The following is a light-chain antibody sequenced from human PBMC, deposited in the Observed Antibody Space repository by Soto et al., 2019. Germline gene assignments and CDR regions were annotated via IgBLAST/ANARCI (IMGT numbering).Light chain of an antibody. Sequence: DIQMTQSPSTLSASVGDRVTIICRASQSISSWLAWYQQKPGKAPKLLIYASSTLQSGVPSRFSGSGSATEFTLTISSLQAEDFADYFCQESYTTYAVTFGGGTKVDIK. CDR2: ASS. V-gene: IGKV1-39*01. CDR1: QSISSW. CDR3: QESYTTYAVT. J-gene: IGKJ4*01.